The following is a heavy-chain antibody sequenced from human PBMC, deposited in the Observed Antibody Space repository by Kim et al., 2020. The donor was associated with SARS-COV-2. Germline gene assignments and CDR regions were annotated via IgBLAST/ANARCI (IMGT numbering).Heavy chain of an antibody. CDR2: ISPYNGAT. Sequence: ASVKVSCKASGYTFANNGITWVRQAPGQGLEWMGWISPYNGATSYAQKFQGRVTLTTDTSTTTASMDLRRLTSDDTAMYYCARFASGWYVPPHNYFYYYMDVWGKGTAVTVSS. V-gene: IGHV1-18*01. CDR1: GYTFANNG. J-gene: IGHJ6*03. CDR3: ARFASGWYVPPHNYFYYYMDV. D-gene: IGHD6-19*01.